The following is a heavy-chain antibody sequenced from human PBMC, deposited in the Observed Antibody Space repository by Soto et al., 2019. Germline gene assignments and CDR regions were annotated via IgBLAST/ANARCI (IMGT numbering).Heavy chain of an antibody. CDR2: ISAYNGNT. CDR3: ARGGQQQVCNWFDP. D-gene: IGHD6-13*01. V-gene: IGHV1-18*01. J-gene: IGHJ5*02. Sequence: ASVKVSCKASGYTFTSYGISWVRQAPGQGLAWMGWISAYNGNTNYEQKLQGRVTMTTDTSKSTAYMELRSLRSDDTAVYYCARGGQQQVCNWFDPWGQGTLVTVSS. CDR1: GYTFTSYG.